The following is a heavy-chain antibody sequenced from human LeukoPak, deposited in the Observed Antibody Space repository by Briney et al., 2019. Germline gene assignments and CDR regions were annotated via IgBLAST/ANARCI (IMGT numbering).Heavy chain of an antibody. CDR1: GGSISGYY. CDR3: ASHEYSSGWYVTEYFQH. CDR2: IYYSGST. D-gene: IGHD6-19*01. Sequence: SETLSLTCTVSGGSISGYYWSWIRQPPGKGLEWIGYIYYSGSTNYNPSLKSRVTISVDTSKNQFSLKLSSVTAADTAVYYCASHEYSSGWYVTEYFQHWGQGTLVTVSS. V-gene: IGHV4-59*01. J-gene: IGHJ1*01.